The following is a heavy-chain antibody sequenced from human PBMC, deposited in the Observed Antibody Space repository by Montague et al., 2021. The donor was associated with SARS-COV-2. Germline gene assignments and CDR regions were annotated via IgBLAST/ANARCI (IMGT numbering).Heavy chain of an antibody. CDR3: ARQDIQLRFDL. CDR1: SASISNDIYY. Sequence: SETLSLTCTVSSASISNDIYYWGWIRQPPGKGPEWIGGYRYGGTYYYNPSLKSRVTISTDKSKNQCSLTMTAVTAADTAVYFCARQDIQLRFDLWGRGTLVTVSS. V-gene: IGHV4-39*01. J-gene: IGHJ2*01. D-gene: IGHD1-1*01. CDR2: YRYGGTY.